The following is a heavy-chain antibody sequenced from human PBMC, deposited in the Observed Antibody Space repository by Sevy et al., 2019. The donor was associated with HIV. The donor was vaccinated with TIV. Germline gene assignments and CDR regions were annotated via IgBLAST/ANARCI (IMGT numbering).Heavy chain of an antibody. V-gene: IGHV1-69*13. J-gene: IGHJ4*02. CDR3: ARKRGGYYYDSSGYYSY. Sequence: ASVKVSCKASGGTFSSYAISWVRQAPGQGLEWMGGIIPIFGTANYAQKFQGRVTITADESTSTAYMELRSLRSEDTAVYYCARKRGGYYYDSSGYYSYWGQGTLVTVSS. CDR1: GGTFSSYA. D-gene: IGHD3-22*01. CDR2: IIPIFGTA.